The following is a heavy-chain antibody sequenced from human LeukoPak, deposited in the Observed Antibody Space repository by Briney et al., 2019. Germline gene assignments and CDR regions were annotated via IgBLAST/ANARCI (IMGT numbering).Heavy chain of an antibody. CDR3: ARGPYSYDSSGAFDI. V-gene: IGHV4-59*08. CDR1: GGSISSYY. J-gene: IGHJ3*02. CDR2: IHYTGST. Sequence: SETLSLTCTVSGGSISSYYWSWIRQSPGKGLECIGYIHYTGSTNYNPSLKSRVTISVETSKNQFSLKLSSVTAADTAVYFCARGPYSYDSSGAFDIWGQGTMVTVSS. D-gene: IGHD3-22*01.